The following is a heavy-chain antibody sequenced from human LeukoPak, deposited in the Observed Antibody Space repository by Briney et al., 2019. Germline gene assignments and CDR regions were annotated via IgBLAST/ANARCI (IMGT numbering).Heavy chain of an antibody. CDR1: GYSFTDHH. CDR2: IHPNGRDT. CDR3: SGHYGPGPV. D-gene: IGHD3-10*01. J-gene: IGHJ4*02. V-gene: IGHV1-2*02. Sequence: ASVKVSCKAPGYSFTDHHILWVRQAPGQGLEWMGWIHPNGRDTKYAQKFQGRMTMTTDTSITTAYMELNRVTSDDTAIYYCSGHYGPGPVWGQGTLVTASS.